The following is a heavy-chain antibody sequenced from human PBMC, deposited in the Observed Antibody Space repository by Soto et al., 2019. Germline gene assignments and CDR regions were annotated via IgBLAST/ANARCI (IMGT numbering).Heavy chain of an antibody. D-gene: IGHD3-16*01. J-gene: IGHJ6*02. CDR1: GYFFVNYS. CDR3: AMVDNYVTSTPQDV. CDR2: ISPYSGNT. V-gene: IGHV1-18*01. Sequence: QVQLVQSGDEVRKPGSSVKVSCKASGYFFVNYSIAWVRHAPGQGLEWMGWISPYSGNTHYASKVQGRLTMTTDTSASTAYMDMGSLTSDDTAVYYCAMVDNYVTSTPQDVWGQGTTVTVSS.